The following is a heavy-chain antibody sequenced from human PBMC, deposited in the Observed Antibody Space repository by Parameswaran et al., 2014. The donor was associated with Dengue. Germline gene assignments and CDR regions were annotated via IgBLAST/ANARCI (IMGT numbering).Heavy chain of an antibody. J-gene: IGHJ3*02. CDR3: ANSQQYQLLYDAFDI. D-gene: IGHD2-2*02. V-gene: IGHV3-48*02. Sequence: WIRQPPGKGLEWLSYISGTTTTRYYADSVKGRFTISRDNAKNSLYLQMNSLRDDDTAVYYCANSQQYQLLYDAFDIWGQGTMVTVSS. CDR2: ISGTTTTR.